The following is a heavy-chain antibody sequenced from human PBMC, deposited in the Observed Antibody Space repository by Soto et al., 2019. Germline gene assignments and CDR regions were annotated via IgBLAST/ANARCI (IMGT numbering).Heavy chain of an antibody. D-gene: IGHD3-3*01. Sequence: GGSLRLSCAASGFTFSDYYMSWIRQAPGKGLEWVSYISSSGSTIYYADSVKGRFTISRDNAKNSLYLQMNSLRAEDTAVYYCARLADYDFWSGYLYYFDYWGQGTLVTVSS. CDR2: ISSSGSTI. V-gene: IGHV3-11*01. CDR3: ARLADYDFWSGYLYYFDY. CDR1: GFTFSDYY. J-gene: IGHJ4*02.